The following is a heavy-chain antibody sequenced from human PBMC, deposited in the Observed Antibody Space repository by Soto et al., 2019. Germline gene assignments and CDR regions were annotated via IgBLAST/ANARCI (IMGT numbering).Heavy chain of an antibody. Sequence: QVQLVESGGGVVQPGRSLRLSCAASGFTFSNYGMHWVRQAPGKGLEWVAVISYDGSNKYYVDSVKGRFTISRDNSKNTLYLQMNSLRAEDTAVYYCAKDLMYSYDIEDEGWFDPWGQGTLVTVSS. D-gene: IGHD3-22*01. CDR2: ISYDGSNK. V-gene: IGHV3-30*18. CDR3: AKDLMYSYDIEDEGWFDP. J-gene: IGHJ5*02. CDR1: GFTFSNYG.